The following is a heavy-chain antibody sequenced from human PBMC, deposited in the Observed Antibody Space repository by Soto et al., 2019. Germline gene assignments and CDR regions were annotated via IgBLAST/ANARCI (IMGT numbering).Heavy chain of an antibody. D-gene: IGHD1-26*01. CDR2: IYYSGST. CDR1: GGSISSYY. V-gene: IGHV4-59*08. Sequence: SETLSLTCTVSGGSISSYYWSWIRQPPGKGLEWIGYIYYSGSTNYNPSLKSRVTISVDTSKNQFSLKLSSVTAADTAVYYCARRLVGATEPLDYWGQGTLVTVSS. J-gene: IGHJ4*02. CDR3: ARRLVGATEPLDY.